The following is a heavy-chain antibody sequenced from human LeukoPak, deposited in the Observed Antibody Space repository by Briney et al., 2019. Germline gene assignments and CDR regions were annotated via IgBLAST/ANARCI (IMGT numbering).Heavy chain of an antibody. Sequence: SVKISCKASGGSFRSSTFAWVRQAPGRGLEWMGGIIPIFGTANYALEFQGRATITTDESTSTVYMELSSLISEDTAMYYCARGPLHVALSSGYLKWLDPWGQGSLVTVSS. CDR3: ARGPLHVALSSGYLKWLDP. J-gene: IGHJ5*02. V-gene: IGHV1-69*05. D-gene: IGHD3-22*01. CDR1: GGSFRSST. CDR2: IIPIFGTA.